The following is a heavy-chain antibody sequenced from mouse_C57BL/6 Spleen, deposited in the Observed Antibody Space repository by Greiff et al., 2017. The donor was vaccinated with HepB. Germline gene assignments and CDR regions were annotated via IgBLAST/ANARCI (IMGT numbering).Heavy chain of an antibody. D-gene: IGHD2-4*01. V-gene: IGHV1-59*01. J-gene: IGHJ3*01. CDR1: GYTFTSYW. CDR3: ARYDYEEAWFAY. CDR2: IDTSDSYT. Sequence: QVHVKQPGAELVRPGTSVKLSCKASGYTFTSYWMHWVKQRPGKGLEWIGVIDTSDSYTNYNQKFKGKATLTVDTSSSTDYMQLSSLTSEDSAVYYCARYDYEEAWFAYWGQGTLVTVSA.